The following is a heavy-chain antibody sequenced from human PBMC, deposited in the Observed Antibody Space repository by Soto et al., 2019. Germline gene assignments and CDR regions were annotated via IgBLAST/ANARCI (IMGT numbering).Heavy chain of an antibody. CDR2: IYHSGCT. J-gene: IGHJ4*01. CDR3: ASHRGNTFGPYDY. Sequence: SETLSLTCAVSGASISSGNWWSWVRQSPGKGLEWLGEIYHSGCTNHNPSLKSRVTISVDKSRNQFSLKLSSMTAADTAVYFCASHRGNTFGPYDYWGQGTQVT. D-gene: IGHD3-16*01. CDR1: GASISSGNW. V-gene: IGHV4-4*02.